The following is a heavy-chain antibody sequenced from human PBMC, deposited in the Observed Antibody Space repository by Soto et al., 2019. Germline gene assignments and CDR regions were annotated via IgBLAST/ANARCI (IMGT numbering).Heavy chain of an antibody. J-gene: IGHJ5*02. CDR1: VYSFTSYG. CDR3: ARDSPYSSSSYRWFDH. D-gene: IGHD6-6*01. V-gene: IGHV1-18*01. Sequence: XSVKVSCKASVYSFTSYGISWVRQAPGQGLEWMGWISAYNGNTNYAQKLQGRVTMTTDTSTSTAYMELRSLRSDDTAVYYCARDSPYSSSSYRWFDHWGQGTLVTVSS. CDR2: ISAYNGNT.